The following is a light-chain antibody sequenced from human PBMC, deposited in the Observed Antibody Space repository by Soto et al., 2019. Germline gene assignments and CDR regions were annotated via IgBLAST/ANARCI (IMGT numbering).Light chain of an antibody. Sequence: EIVLTHSPGTLSLSPEERATPSCRASQSVSSSYLAWDQQKPGQAPRLLIYGASSRATGIPDRFSGSGSGTDFTLTICRLEPEDFAVYYCQQYGSSLETFGQGNKVE. CDR1: QSVSSSY. V-gene: IGKV3-20*01. CDR2: GAS. J-gene: IGKJ1*01. CDR3: QQYGSSLET.